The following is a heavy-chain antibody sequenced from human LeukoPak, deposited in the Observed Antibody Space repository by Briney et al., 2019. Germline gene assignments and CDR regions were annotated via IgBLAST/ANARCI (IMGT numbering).Heavy chain of an antibody. D-gene: IGHD2-2*01. CDR1: GFTFSSYA. Sequence: GGSLRLSCAASGFTFSSYAMHWVRQAPGKGLEYVSAISSNGGSTYYANSVKGRFTISRDNSKNTLYLQMGSLRAEDMAVYYCARRLGSIAESYFDYWGQGTLVTVSS. V-gene: IGHV3-64*01. J-gene: IGHJ4*02. CDR2: ISSNGGST. CDR3: ARRLGSIAESYFDY.